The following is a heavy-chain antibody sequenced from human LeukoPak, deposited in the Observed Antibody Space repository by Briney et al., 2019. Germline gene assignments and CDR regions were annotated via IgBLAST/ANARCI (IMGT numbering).Heavy chain of an antibody. V-gene: IGHV3-48*02. CDR2: ISSSSSTI. J-gene: IGHJ4*02. Sequence: GGSLRLSCAASGFTFSSCGMHWVRQAPGKGLEWVSYISSSSSTIHYAESVKGRFTISRDNAKNSLYLQMNSLRDEDTAVYYCAREMAHYFDSSGYSFWGQGTLVTVSS. CDR3: AREMAHYFDSSGYSF. CDR1: GFTFSSCG. D-gene: IGHD3-22*01.